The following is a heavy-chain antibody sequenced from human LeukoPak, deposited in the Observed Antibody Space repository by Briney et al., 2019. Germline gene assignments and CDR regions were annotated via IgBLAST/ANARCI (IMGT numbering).Heavy chain of an antibody. D-gene: IGHD5-18*01. Sequence: GGSLRLSCAASGFIFSSYEMNWVRQAPGKGLEWISYITSSGRTMYYADSVKGRLTISRDNAKNSLYLQMNSLGAEDAAVYYCARDLYTAISGGAFDIWGQGTMVTVSS. CDR1: GFIFSSYE. CDR3: ARDLYTAISGGAFDI. V-gene: IGHV3-48*03. CDR2: ITSSGRTM. J-gene: IGHJ3*02.